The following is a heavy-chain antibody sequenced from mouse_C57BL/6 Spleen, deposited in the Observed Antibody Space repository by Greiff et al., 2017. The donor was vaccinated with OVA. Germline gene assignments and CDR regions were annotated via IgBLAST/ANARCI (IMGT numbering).Heavy chain of an antibody. Sequence: QVQLQQSGPELVKPGASVKISCKASGYAFSSYWMNWVQQRPGKGLEWIGRIYPGDGDTNYHGKFKGKATMTADKSSSTAYMPLSILASEDSAVYVCALTQMGYAMDYWGQGTSVTVSS. V-gene: IGHV1-82*01. CDR2: IYPGDGDT. CDR3: ALTQMGYAMDY. D-gene: IGHD2-3*01. CDR1: GYAFSSYW. J-gene: IGHJ4*01.